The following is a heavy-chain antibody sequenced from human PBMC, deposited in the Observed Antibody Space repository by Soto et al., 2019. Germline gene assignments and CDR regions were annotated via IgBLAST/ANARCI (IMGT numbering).Heavy chain of an antibody. CDR2: ISGSGGST. CDR1: GFTLSSYA. Sequence: GGSLRLSCAASGFTLSSYALSWVRQAPGKGLEWVSAISGSGGSTYYADSVKGRFTISRDNSKNTLYLQMNSLRAEDTAVYYCAKGDKYYYDSSGYFYFDYWGQGTLVTISS. J-gene: IGHJ4*02. V-gene: IGHV3-23*01. CDR3: AKGDKYYYDSSGYFYFDY. D-gene: IGHD3-22*01.